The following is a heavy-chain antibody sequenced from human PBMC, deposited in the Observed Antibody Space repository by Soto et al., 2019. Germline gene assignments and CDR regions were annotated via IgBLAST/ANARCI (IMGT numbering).Heavy chain of an antibody. V-gene: IGHV1-69*01. CDR3: ARLRRDWGDAFDL. J-gene: IGHJ3*01. D-gene: IGHD3-16*01. CDR2: IIPVFDKA. CDR1: GSSFGSSA. Sequence: QVQLVQSGADVKKPGSSVKVSCKTSGSSFGSSAISWVRQAPAQGLEWMGEIIPVFDKANYAQNFQGRLTITADELTGTVFMELSSLRSEDTAVYFCARLRRDWGDAFDLWCLGTFVTVSS.